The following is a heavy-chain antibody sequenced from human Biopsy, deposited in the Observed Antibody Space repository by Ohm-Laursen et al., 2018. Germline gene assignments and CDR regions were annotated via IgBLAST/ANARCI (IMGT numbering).Heavy chain of an antibody. V-gene: IGHV4-59*01. CDR3: ARGRGWGNTYFRSFDY. Sequence: SETLSLTCTVSGGSLSGYFWSWIRQPPGKGLEWIGHNQNSGSINYNPSLKSRVTISADTSKNQFSLKLSSVTAADTAMYYCARGRGWGNTYFRSFDYWGQGTLVTVSS. CDR2: NQNSGSI. J-gene: IGHJ4*02. D-gene: IGHD3-9*01. CDR1: GGSLSGYF.